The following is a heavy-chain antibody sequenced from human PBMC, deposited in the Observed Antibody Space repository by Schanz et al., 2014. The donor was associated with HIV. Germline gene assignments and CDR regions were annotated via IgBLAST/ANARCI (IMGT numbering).Heavy chain of an antibody. CDR1: GNTFPNYN. V-gene: IGHV1-46*01. Sequence: QVQLVQSGAEMRKPGASVKVSCKEVGNTFPNYNIHWVRQGPGQGLEWMGIINPSGIVTNLAQKFQGRLTRTRDRSTSTIYMELRSLTSEDTAVYYCARPRAISGVASGLDSWGQGTLVIVSS. J-gene: IGHJ4*02. D-gene: IGHD3-3*01. CDR2: INPSGIVT. CDR3: ARPRAISGVASGLDS.